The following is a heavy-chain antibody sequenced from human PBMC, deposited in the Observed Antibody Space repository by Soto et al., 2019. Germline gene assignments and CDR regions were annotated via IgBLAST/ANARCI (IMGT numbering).Heavy chain of an antibody. D-gene: IGHD3-22*01. CDR3: TKDSGYDSTD. CDR1: GFTFSNSG. V-gene: IGHV3-23*01. J-gene: IGHJ4*02. CDR2: LGGNDDTA. Sequence: EVQLLESGGGLVQPGGSLRLSCAASGFTFSNSGMSWVRQAPGKGLEWISGLGGNDDTAKYADSVKGRFTISRDNSRDRLYLQMNSLRFEDTAEYFCTKDSGYDSTDWGQGSLVTVSS.